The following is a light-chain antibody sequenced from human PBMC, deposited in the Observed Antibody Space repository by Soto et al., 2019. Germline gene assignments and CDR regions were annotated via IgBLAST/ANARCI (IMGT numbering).Light chain of an antibody. CDR1: QSISSW. V-gene: IGKV1-5*01. Sequence: DIQMTQSPSTLSASVGDRVTITCRASQSISSWLAWYQQKPGKAPKLLIYDASSLESGVPSRFSGSGSGTEFTLTISSLQPDDFATYYCQQRYSTLSFGQGTRLEIK. CDR3: QQRYSTLS. J-gene: IGKJ5*01. CDR2: DAS.